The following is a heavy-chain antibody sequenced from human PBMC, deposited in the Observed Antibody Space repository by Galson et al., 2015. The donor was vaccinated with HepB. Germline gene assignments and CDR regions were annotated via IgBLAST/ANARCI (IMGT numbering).Heavy chain of an antibody. CDR1: GFTFSNAW. Sequence: SLRLSCAASGFTFSNAWMSWVRQAPGKGLEWVGRIKSKTDGGTTDYAAPVKGRFTISRDDSKNTLYLQMNSLKTEDTAVYYCTTGAPSLGTHGPVFNYYYYYGMDVWGQGTTVTVSS. D-gene: IGHD2-8*01. CDR2: IKSKTDGGTT. J-gene: IGHJ6*02. CDR3: TTGAPSLGTHGPVFNYYYYYGMDV. V-gene: IGHV3-15*01.